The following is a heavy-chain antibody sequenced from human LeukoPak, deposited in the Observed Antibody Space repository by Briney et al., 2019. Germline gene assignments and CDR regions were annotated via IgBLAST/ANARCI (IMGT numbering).Heavy chain of an antibody. V-gene: IGHV4-61*02. CDR1: GGSISSGSYY. Sequence: PSQTLSLTCTVSGGSISSGSYYWSWIRQPAGKGLEWIGRIYTSGSTNYNPSLKSRVTISVDTSKNQFSLKLSSVTAADTAVYYCARDSIAVAGTRGIFSHWGQGTLVTASS. CDR2: IYTSGST. D-gene: IGHD6-19*01. J-gene: IGHJ4*02. CDR3: ARDSIAVAGTRGIFSH.